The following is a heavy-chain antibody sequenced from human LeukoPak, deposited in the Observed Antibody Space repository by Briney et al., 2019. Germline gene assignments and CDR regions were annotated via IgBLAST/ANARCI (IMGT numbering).Heavy chain of an antibody. Sequence: PGGSLRLSCAASGFTFSSYWMSWVRQAPGKGLEWVSSISSSSAYIYYADSVRGRFTISRDNAKNSLYLQMNSLRAEDTAVYYCARELSSQGYYFDLWGQGSVVTVSS. CDR3: ARELSSQGYYFDL. V-gene: IGHV3-21*01. CDR2: ISSSSAYI. CDR1: GFTFSSYW. J-gene: IGHJ4*02. D-gene: IGHD2-2*01.